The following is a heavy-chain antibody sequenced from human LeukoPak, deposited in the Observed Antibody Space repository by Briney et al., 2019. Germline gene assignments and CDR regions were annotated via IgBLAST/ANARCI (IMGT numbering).Heavy chain of an antibody. CDR2: IYYSGSA. J-gene: IGHJ4*02. CDR3: ARDYRGNSIVDY. Sequence: SETLSLTCTVSGGSISSSSYYWGWIRQPPGKGLEWIGSIYYSGSAYYNPSLKSRVTISVDTSKNQFSLKLSSVTAADTAVYYCARDYRGNSIVDYWGQGTLVTVSS. CDR1: GGSISSSSYY. V-gene: IGHV4-39*07. D-gene: IGHD4-23*01.